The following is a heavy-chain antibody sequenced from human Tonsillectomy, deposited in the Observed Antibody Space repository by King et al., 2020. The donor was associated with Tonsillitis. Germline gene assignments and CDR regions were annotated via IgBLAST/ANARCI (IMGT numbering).Heavy chain of an antibody. V-gene: IGHV1-8*01. CDR1: GYTFTNYD. J-gene: IGHJ6*02. Sequence: QLVQSGAEVKKPGASVKVSCKASGYTFTNYDINWVRQASGQGLEWMGWMNPNSANTGFAQKFQDKVTMTRNISISTAYMELSSLTSEDTAVYYCAIRTSNTLTRKGMDVWGQGTTVTVSS. D-gene: IGHD1-14*01. CDR2: MNPNSANT. CDR3: AIRTSNTLTRKGMDV.